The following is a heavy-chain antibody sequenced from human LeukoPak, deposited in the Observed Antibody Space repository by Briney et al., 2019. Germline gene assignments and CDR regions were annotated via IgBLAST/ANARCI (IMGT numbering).Heavy chain of an antibody. Sequence: EGSLRLSCAASGFTFSDYAVNWVRQAPGKGLEWVSGIHASGYSTDYADSVKGRFTISRDNSRSILYLQMNSLRAEDTAVYYCVKGPGSDFWSGSYPFDYWGQGTLVTVSS. CDR3: VKGPGSDFWSGSYPFDY. CDR1: GFTFSDYA. D-gene: IGHD3-3*01. V-gene: IGHV3-23*01. J-gene: IGHJ4*02. CDR2: IHASGYST.